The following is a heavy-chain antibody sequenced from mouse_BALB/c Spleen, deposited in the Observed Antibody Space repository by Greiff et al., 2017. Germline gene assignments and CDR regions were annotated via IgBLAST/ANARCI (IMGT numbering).Heavy chain of an antibody. CDR2: IFPGSGNT. Sequence: VHLVESGPELVKPGASVKISCKASGYSFTSYYIHWVKQRPGQGLEWIGWIFPGSGNTKYNEKFKGKATLTADTSSSTAYMQLSSLTSEDSAFYFCARREVDAMDYWGQGTSVTVSS. J-gene: IGHJ4*01. CDR3: ARREVDAMDY. V-gene: IGHV1-66*01. D-gene: IGHD1-3*01. CDR1: GYSFTSYY.